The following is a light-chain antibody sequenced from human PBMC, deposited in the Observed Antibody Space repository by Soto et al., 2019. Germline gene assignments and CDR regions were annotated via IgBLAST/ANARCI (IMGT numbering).Light chain of an antibody. Sequence: EIVLTQSPATLSLSPGERASLSCRASQDVDSYLAWYQQKPGQAPRLLIYDVTRRATGTPDRFSGSGSGTDFPLTISSLEAEDFAVYYCQQRINWPRTFGRGTKVEIK. J-gene: IGKJ1*01. V-gene: IGKV3D-11*01. CDR1: QDVDSY. CDR3: QQRINWPRT. CDR2: DVT.